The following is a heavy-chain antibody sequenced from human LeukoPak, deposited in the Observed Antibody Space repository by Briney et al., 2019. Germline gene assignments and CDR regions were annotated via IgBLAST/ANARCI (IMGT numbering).Heavy chain of an antibody. CDR1: GGTFSSYA. J-gene: IGHJ6*03. V-gene: IGHV1-69*05. CDR2: IIPIFGTA. D-gene: IGHD3-10*01. CDR3: ARGELGFGELLEQYYYYYYMDV. Sequence: SVKVSCKASGGTFSSYAISWVRQAPGQGLEWMRGIIPIFGTANYAQKFQGRVTITTDESTSTAYMELSSLRSEDTAVYYCARGELGFGELLEQYYYYYYMDVWGKGTTVTVSS.